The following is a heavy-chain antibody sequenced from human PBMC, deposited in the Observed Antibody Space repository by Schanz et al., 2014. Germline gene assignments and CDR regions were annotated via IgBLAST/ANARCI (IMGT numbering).Heavy chain of an antibody. CDR2: IYSGDNT. CDR1: GFTVTSYY. CDR3: ASLIGTTSAHFYGMDV. Sequence: EMQLVESGGGLIQPGGSLRLSCAASGFTVTSYYMSWVRQAPGKGLEWVSVIYSGDNTYYADSVKGRFTISRDNSKNTVYLQMNSLRAEDREEYFCASLIGTTSAHFYGMDVWGQGTTVTVSS. V-gene: IGHV3-53*01. D-gene: IGHD1-7*01. J-gene: IGHJ6*02.